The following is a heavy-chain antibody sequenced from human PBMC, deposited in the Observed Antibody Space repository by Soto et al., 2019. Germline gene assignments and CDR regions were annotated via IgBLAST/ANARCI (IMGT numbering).Heavy chain of an antibody. CDR1: GGSFSDYA. V-gene: IGHV1-69*01. CDR2: IIPMLGTP. Sequence: QVQLVQSGAELKKPGSSVRVSCKASGGSFSDYAISWVRQAPGQGLEWVGGIIPMLGTPNYAPELQGRVTITADASTSTVYMELSSLRSEDTAVYYCARAPQKYYDLGVDVWGPGTTVIVSS. J-gene: IGHJ6*02. CDR3: ARAPQKYYDLGVDV. D-gene: IGHD3-3*01.